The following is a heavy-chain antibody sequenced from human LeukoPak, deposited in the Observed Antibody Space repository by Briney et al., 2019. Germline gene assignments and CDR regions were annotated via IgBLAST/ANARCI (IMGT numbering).Heavy chain of an antibody. CDR2: IYYSGST. V-gene: IGHV4-59*01. Sequence: PSETLSLTCTVSGGSISSYYWSWIRQPPGKGLEGIGYIYYSGSTNYNPSLKSRVTISVDTSKNQFSLKLSSVTAADTAVYYCARALYNGSGSYPPRYYYGMDVWGQGTTVTVSS. J-gene: IGHJ6*02. CDR1: GGSISSYY. CDR3: ARALYNGSGSYPPRYYYGMDV. D-gene: IGHD3-10*01.